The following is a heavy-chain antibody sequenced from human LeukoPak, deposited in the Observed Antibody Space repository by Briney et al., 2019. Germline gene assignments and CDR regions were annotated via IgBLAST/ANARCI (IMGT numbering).Heavy chain of an antibody. Sequence: PGGSLRLSCAASGFTFSSYAMHWVRQAPGKGLEWVAVISYDGSNKYYADSVKGRFTISRDNSKNTLYLQMNSLRAEDTAEYYCAREFDYGSVWGQGTTVTVSS. CDR2: ISYDGSNK. CDR1: GFTFSSYA. J-gene: IGHJ6*02. CDR3: AREFDYGSV. D-gene: IGHD3-10*01. V-gene: IGHV3-30-3*01.